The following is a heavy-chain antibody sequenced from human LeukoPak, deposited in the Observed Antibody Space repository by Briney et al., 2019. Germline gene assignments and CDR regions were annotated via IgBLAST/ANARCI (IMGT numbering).Heavy chain of an antibody. V-gene: IGHV3-48*01. CDR1: GFTFSSYS. CDR2: ISSSSSTI. Sequence: GGSLRLSCAASGFTFSSYSMNWVRQAPGKGLEWVSYISSSSSTIYCADSVKGRFTISRDNSKNSLYLQMNSLRAEDTAVYYCARTGDYGGLDYWGQGTLVTVSS. J-gene: IGHJ4*02. D-gene: IGHD4-23*01. CDR3: ARTGDYGGLDY.